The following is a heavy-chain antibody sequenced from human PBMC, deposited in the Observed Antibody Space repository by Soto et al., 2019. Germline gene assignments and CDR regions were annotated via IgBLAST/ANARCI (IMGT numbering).Heavy chain of an antibody. D-gene: IGHD6-19*01. CDR3: AKEARAGIVLDY. CDR2: ISASGGST. J-gene: IGHJ4*02. Sequence: EVQPLESGGGLVQPGGSLRLSCAASGFTFSSYAMSWVRQAPGTGLELVSAISASGGSTYYADSVKGRFTISRDNSKNTLYLQMNSLRAEDTAVYYCAKEARAGIVLDYWGQGTLVTVSS. V-gene: IGHV3-23*01. CDR1: GFTFSSYA.